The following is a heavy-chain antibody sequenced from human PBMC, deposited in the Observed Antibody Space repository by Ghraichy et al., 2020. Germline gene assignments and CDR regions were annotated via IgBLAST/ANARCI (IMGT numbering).Heavy chain of an antibody. CDR1: GGSISSYY. V-gene: IGHV4-59*01. D-gene: IGHD3-10*01. CDR2: IYYSGST. J-gene: IGHJ6*03. Sequence: SETLSLTCTVSGGSISSYYWSWIRQPPGKGLEWIGYIYYSGSTNYNPSLKSRVTISVDTSKNQFSLKLSSVTAADTAVYYCARVNWFGAYYYYYYMDVWGKGTTVTVSS. CDR3: ARVNWFGAYYYYYYMDV.